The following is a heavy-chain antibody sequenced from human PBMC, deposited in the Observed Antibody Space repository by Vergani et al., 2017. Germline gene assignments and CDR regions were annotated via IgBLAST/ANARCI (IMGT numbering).Heavy chain of an antibody. D-gene: IGHD3-16*01. J-gene: IGHJ4*02. V-gene: IGHV3-66*02. Sequence: EVQLVESGGGLVQPGGSLRLSCAASGFTVSSNYMSWVRQAPGKGLEWVSVIYSGGSTCYADSVKGRFTISRDNSKNTLYLQMNSLRAEDTAVYYCARATRGGVLKFDYWGQGTLVTVSS. CDR1: GFTVSSNY. CDR2: IYSGGST. CDR3: ARATRGGVLKFDY.